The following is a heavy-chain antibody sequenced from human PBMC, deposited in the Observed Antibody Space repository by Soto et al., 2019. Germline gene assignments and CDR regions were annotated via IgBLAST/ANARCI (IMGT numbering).Heavy chain of an antibody. CDR2: ISAYNGNT. CDR1: GYTFTSYG. Sequence: ASVKVSCKASGYTFTSYGISWVRQAPGQGLEWMGWISAYNGNTNYAQKLQGRVTMTTDTSTSTAYMELRSLRSDDTAVYYCARDGGSLYYGSGSYETDYWGQGTLVTVSS. CDR3: ARDGGSLYYGSGSYETDY. D-gene: IGHD3-10*01. J-gene: IGHJ4*02. V-gene: IGHV1-18*01.